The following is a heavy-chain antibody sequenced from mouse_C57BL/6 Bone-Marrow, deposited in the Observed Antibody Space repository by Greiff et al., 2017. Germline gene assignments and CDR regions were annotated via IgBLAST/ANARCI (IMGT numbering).Heavy chain of an antibody. D-gene: IGHD2-4*01. CDR2: IDPETGGT. CDR3: TREGTMITNFDD. Sequence: QVQLQQSGAELVRPGASVTLSCKASGYTFTDYEMHWVKQTPVHGLEWIGAIDPETGGTAYNQKFKGKAILTADKSSSTAYMELRSLTSEDSAVYYCTREGTMITNFDDWGQGTTLTVSS. V-gene: IGHV1-15*01. CDR1: GYTFTDYE. J-gene: IGHJ2*01.